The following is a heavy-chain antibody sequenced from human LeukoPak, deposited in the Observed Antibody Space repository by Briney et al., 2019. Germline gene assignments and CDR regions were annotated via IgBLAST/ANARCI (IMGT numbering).Heavy chain of an antibody. Sequence: SETLSLTCTVSGGSISSGSHYWGWIRQPPGKGLEWIGSFHYSGGTYYNPSLKSQVTISSDTSKNQFSLRLMSVTAADTAVYFCARSHQQLGLYWGQGTLVTVSS. CDR3: ARSHQQLGLY. CDR1: GGSISSGSHY. CDR2: FHYSGGT. D-gene: IGHD6-13*01. J-gene: IGHJ4*02. V-gene: IGHV4-39*01.